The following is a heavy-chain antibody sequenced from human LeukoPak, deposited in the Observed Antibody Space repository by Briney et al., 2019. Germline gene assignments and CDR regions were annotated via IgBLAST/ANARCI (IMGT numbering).Heavy chain of an antibody. Sequence: AGGSLRLSCAASGFTFNSISMNWVRQAPGKGLEWVSSISSSSSYIYYADPVKGRFTISRDNAKNSLYLQMNSLRAKDTAVYYCARGRDGYNFIYYYYYYIDVWGKGTTVTVSS. V-gene: IGHV3-21*01. CDR2: ISSSSSYI. CDR3: ARGRDGYNFIYYYYYYIDV. D-gene: IGHD5-24*01. J-gene: IGHJ6*03. CDR1: GFTFNSIS.